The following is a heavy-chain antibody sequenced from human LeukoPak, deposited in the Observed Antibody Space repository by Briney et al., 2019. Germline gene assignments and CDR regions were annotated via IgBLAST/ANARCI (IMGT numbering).Heavy chain of an antibody. D-gene: IGHD3-22*01. Sequence: QAGGSLRLSCAASGFTFDDYAMHWVRQAPGKGLGWVSGISWNSGSIGYADSVKGRFTISRDNAKNSLYLQMNSLRAEDTALYYCAKGWRRDPQVVIADYWGQGTLVTVSS. CDR3: AKGWRRDPQVVIADY. J-gene: IGHJ4*02. CDR2: ISWNSGSI. CDR1: GFTFDDYA. V-gene: IGHV3-9*01.